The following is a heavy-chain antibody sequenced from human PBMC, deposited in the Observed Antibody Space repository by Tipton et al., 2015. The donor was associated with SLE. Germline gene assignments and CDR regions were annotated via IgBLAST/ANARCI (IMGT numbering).Heavy chain of an antibody. D-gene: IGHD1-26*01. V-gene: IGHV4-30-4*01. J-gene: IGHJ3*02. CDR1: GGSISSGDYY. Sequence: TLSLTCTVSGGSISSGDYYWSWIRQPPGKALEWIGYIYYSGSTNYNPSLKSRVTISVDTSKNQFSLKLSSVTAADTAVYYCARDLSGSYSNAFDIWGQGTMVTVSS. CDR3: ARDLSGSYSNAFDI. CDR2: IYYSGST.